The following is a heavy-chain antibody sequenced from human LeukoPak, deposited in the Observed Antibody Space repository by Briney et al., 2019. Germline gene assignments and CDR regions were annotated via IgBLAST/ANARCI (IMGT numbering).Heavy chain of an antibody. D-gene: IGHD5-18*01. CDR2: INPNSGGT. J-gene: IGHJ4*02. CDR3: ARGRYSYGVDY. Sequence: GASVKVSCKASGYTFTGYYMHWVRHAPGQRLEWMGWINPNSGGTNYAQKFQGRVTMTRGTSISTAYMELSRLRSDDTAVYYCARGRYSYGVDYWGQGTLVTVSS. CDR1: GYTFTGYY. V-gene: IGHV1-2*02.